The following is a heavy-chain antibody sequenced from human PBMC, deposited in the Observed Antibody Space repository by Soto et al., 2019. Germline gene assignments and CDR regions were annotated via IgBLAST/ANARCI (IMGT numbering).Heavy chain of an antibody. J-gene: IGHJ6*02. V-gene: IGHV3-7*03. D-gene: IGHD6-19*01. CDR1: GFPFNNYY. Sequence: GGSLRLSCAASGFPFNNYYMTWFRQASGKGLEWVASIKEDGNEKYHVDSVKGRFTISRDNDKNSLSLQMNSLRAEDTAVYYCTRGAGGWNYYYAMDVWGPGATVTVSS. CDR2: IKEDGNEK. CDR3: TRGAGGWNYYYAMDV.